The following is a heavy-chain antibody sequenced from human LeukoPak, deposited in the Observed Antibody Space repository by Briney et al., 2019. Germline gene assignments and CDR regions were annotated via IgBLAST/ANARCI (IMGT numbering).Heavy chain of an antibody. V-gene: IGHV3-23*01. Sequence: GGSLRLSCTASGFTFSSYAMSWVRQAPGKGLEWVSAISGSGGSTYYADSVKGRFTISRDNSKNTLYLQMNSLRAEDTAVYYCAKDSIAVAGSDGNDYWGQGTLVTVSS. D-gene: IGHD6-19*01. J-gene: IGHJ4*02. CDR2: ISGSGGST. CDR1: GFTFSSYA. CDR3: AKDSIAVAGSDGNDY.